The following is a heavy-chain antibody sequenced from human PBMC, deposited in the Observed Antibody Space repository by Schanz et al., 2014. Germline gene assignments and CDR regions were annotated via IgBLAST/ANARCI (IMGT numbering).Heavy chain of an antibody. V-gene: IGHV3-7*01. J-gene: IGHJ4*02. Sequence: EVQLLESGGGLVEPGGSLRLSCAASGFSFSSYAMGWVRQAPGKGLEWVANIKKDGSEKYYVDSVKGRFTISRDNAKNTLLLQMYSLRAKDTAVYSCARDRATESYYSAGPPIDYWGQGTLLTVSS. CDR1: GFSFSSYA. CDR2: IKKDGSEK. CDR3: ARDRATESYYSAGPPIDY. D-gene: IGHD1-26*01.